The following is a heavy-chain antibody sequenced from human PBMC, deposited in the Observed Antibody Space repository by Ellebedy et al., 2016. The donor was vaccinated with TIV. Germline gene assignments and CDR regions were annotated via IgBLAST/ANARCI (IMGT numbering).Heavy chain of an antibody. Sequence: AASVKVSCKASGGTFSSYAISWVRQAPGQGLEWMGRTIPILCIANYAQKFQGRVTITADKSTSTAYMELSSLRSDDTAVYYCARGRGYSYDVCDIWGQGTMVTVSS. D-gene: IGHD5-18*01. CDR1: GGTFSSYA. J-gene: IGHJ3*02. CDR2: TIPILCIA. CDR3: ARGRGYSYDVCDI. V-gene: IGHV1-69*04.